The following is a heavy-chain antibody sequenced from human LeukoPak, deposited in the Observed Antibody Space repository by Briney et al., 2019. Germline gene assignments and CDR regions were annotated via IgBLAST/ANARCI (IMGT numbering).Heavy chain of an antibody. Sequence: ASVKVSCKASGYTFTGYYMHWVRQAPGQGLEWMGWINPNSGGTNYAQKFQGRVTMTRDTSISTAYMELSRLRSDDTAVYYCARDRRYYGSGGLGRWFDPWGQGTLVTVSS. D-gene: IGHD3-10*01. J-gene: IGHJ5*02. CDR1: GYTFTGYY. CDR3: ARDRRYYGSGGLGRWFDP. CDR2: INPNSGGT. V-gene: IGHV1-2*02.